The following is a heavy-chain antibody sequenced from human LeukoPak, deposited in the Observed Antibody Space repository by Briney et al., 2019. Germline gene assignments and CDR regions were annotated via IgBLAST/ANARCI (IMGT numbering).Heavy chain of an antibody. Sequence: ATANVSCKASGYTFTSYYIHWVRQAPGQGLEWMGIINPSGGSASYAQKFQGRVTMTSDTSTTTVYMELSSLRSEDTAVYYCARDSGWSMFDYWGQGTLVT. CDR1: GYTFTSYY. V-gene: IGHV1-46*01. D-gene: IGHD6-19*01. CDR2: INPSGGSA. J-gene: IGHJ4*02. CDR3: ARDSGWSMFDY.